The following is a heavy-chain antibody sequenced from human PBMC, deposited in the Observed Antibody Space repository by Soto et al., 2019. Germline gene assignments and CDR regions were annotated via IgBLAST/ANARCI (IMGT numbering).Heavy chain of an antibody. J-gene: IGHJ3*02. CDR2: ISAYNGDT. CDR1: GYTFTSYG. Sequence: QVQLVQSGAEVKKPGASVKVSCKASGYTFTSYGISWVRQAPGQGLEWMGWISAYNGDTNYAQKLQGRVTMTTDTSTSTGYMELRSLRSDDTAVYYCARIDYEWELLGGEAFDIWGQGTMVTVSS. V-gene: IGHV1-18*01. D-gene: IGHD1-26*01. CDR3: ARIDYEWELLGGEAFDI.